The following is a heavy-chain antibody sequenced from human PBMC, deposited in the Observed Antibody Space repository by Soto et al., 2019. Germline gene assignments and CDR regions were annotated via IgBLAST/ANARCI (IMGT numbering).Heavy chain of an antibody. CDR1: GGTFSSYA. CDR2: IIPIFGTA. CDR3: AGGASDYGGNSVDFDY. V-gene: IGHV1-69*01. D-gene: IGHD4-17*01. Sequence: QVQLVQSGAEVKKPGSSVKVSCKASGGTFSSYAISWVRQAPGQGLEWMGGIIPIFGTANYAQKFQGRVTITADESTSTAYMELSSLRSEDTAVYYCAGGASDYGGNSVDFDYWGQGTLVTVSS. J-gene: IGHJ4*02.